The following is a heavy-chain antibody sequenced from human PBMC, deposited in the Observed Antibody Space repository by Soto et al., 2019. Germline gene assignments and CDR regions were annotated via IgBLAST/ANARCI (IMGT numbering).Heavy chain of an antibody. Sequence: PSETLSLTCTVSGGSISRYYWSWIRQSPGKGLEWIGYIYYSGTTNYNPSLRSRVTISVDTSNNQFSRRLTSVTAADTAVYYCSRAPSAYSRGYGMDVWGQGTTVTVSS. CDR3: SRAPSAYSRGYGMDV. D-gene: IGHD5-18*01. CDR1: GGSISRYY. CDR2: IYYSGTT. J-gene: IGHJ6*02. V-gene: IGHV4-59*01.